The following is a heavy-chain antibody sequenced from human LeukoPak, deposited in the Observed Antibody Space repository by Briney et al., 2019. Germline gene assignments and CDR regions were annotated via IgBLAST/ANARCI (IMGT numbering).Heavy chain of an antibody. Sequence: EKPPKISCEGSGYSFTSYWIGCLRQMPGKDREWMGIIFPGGSDTRYSPSFQGQVTISADKSISNAYLQWSSLKASDTAMYYCARFRDEYSSPLLFDYWGQGTLVTVSS. CDR1: GYSFTSYW. J-gene: IGHJ4*02. V-gene: IGHV5-51*01. CDR2: IFPGGSDT. D-gene: IGHD6-6*01. CDR3: ARFRDEYSSPLLFDY.